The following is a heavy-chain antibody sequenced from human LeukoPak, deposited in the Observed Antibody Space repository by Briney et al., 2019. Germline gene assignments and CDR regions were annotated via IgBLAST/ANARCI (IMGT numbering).Heavy chain of an antibody. D-gene: IGHD4-17*01. CDR1: GGSISSYY. CDR2: IYYSGST. Sequence: PSETLSLTCTVSGGSISSYYWSWIRQPPGKGLEWIGYIYYSGSTTYNPSLKSRVTISVDTSKNQFSLKLSSVTAADTAAYYCARGFAYGDTGSFDYWGQGTLVTVSS. V-gene: IGHV4-59*01. CDR3: ARGFAYGDTGSFDY. J-gene: IGHJ4*02.